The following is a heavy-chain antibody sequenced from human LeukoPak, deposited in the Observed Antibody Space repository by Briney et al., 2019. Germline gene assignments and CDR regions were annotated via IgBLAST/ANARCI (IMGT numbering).Heavy chain of an antibody. D-gene: IGHD3-22*01. Sequence: GGSLRLSCAASGFTFDDYGMSWVRQVPGKGLEWVSGINWNGGSTGYADSVKGRFTISRDNAKNSLYLQMNSLRAEDTALYYCGRSYYLDYYYYYMDVWGKGTTVTVSS. CDR2: INWNGGST. CDR1: GFTFDDYG. CDR3: GRSYYLDYYYYYMDV. J-gene: IGHJ6*03. V-gene: IGHV3-20*04.